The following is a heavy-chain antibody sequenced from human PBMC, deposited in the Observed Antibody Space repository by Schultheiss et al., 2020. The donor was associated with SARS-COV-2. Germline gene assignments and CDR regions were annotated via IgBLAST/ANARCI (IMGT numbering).Heavy chain of an antibody. Sequence: SETLSLTCAVYGGSFSGYYWSWIRQPPGKGLEWIGEINHSGGTNYNPSLKSRVTISVDKSKNQFSLKLSSVTAADTAVYYCASGVVGGIGYYFDYWGHGTLVTVSS. CDR3: ASGVVGGIGYYFDY. J-gene: IGHJ4*01. CDR2: INHSGGT. V-gene: IGHV4-34*01. D-gene: IGHD1-26*01. CDR1: GGSFSGYY.